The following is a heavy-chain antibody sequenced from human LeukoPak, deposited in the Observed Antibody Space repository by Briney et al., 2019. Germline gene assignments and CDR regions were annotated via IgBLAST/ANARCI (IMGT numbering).Heavy chain of an antibody. CDR1: GGSISSYY. Sequence: PSETLSLTCTVSGGSISSYYWSWIRQPPGKGLEWIGYIYYSGSTNYNPSLKSRVTISVDTSKNQFSLRLSSVTAADTAVYYCAIGRDGYNYHVDYWGQGTLVTVSS. J-gene: IGHJ4*02. V-gene: IGHV4-59*01. D-gene: IGHD5-24*01. CDR2: IYYSGST. CDR3: AIGRDGYNYHVDY.